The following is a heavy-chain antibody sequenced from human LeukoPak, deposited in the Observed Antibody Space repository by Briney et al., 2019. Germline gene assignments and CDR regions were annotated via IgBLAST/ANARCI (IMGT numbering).Heavy chain of an antibody. V-gene: IGHV1-2*02. D-gene: IGHD6-13*01. Sequence: ASVKVSCKASGYTFTGYYMHWVRQAPGQGLEWMGWINPNSGGTNYAQKFQGRVTMTRDTSISTAYMELSRLRSDDTAVYYCARGYSSSWYCPDYWGQGTLVTVSS. J-gene: IGHJ4*02. CDR3: ARGYSSSWYCPDY. CDR2: INPNSGGT. CDR1: GYTFTGYY.